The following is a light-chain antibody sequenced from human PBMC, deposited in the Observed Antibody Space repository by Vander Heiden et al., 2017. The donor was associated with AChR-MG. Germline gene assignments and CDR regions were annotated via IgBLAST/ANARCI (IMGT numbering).Light chain of an antibody. V-gene: IGKV3-11*01. CDR3: QQRSNWPLT. CDR1: QSVSSY. Sequence: EIVLTQSPATRSLSPGERATLSCRASQSVSSYLAWYQQKPGQAPRLLIYDTFNRATDIPARFSGSGSGTDFTLTISSLEPEDFAVYYCQQRSNWPLTFGGGTKVEIK. CDR2: DTF. J-gene: IGKJ4*01.